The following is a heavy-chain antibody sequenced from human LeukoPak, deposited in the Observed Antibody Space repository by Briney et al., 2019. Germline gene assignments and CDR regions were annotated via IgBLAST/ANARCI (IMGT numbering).Heavy chain of an antibody. J-gene: IGHJ1*01. D-gene: IGHD3-3*01. CDR3: ASRYYDFWSGYYTGGAEFFQH. CDR1: GGSFSGYY. Sequence: SETLSLTCAVSGGSFSGYYWSWIRQPPGKGLEWIGEINHSGSTNYNPSLKSRVTISVDTSKNQFSLRLSSVTAADTAVYYCASRYYDFWSGYYTGGAEFFQHWGQGTLVTVSS. CDR2: INHSGST. V-gene: IGHV4-34*01.